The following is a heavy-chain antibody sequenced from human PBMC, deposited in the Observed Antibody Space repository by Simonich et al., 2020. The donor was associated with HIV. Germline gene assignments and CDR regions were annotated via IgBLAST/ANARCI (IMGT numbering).Heavy chain of an antibody. CDR2: INHSWST. V-gene: IGHV4-34*01. CDR3: ARLRGDRYDY. CDR1: GGSFSGHY. D-gene: IGHD2-21*02. Sequence: QVQPQQWGAGLLKPSETLSLTCAVNGGSFSGHYWTWIRQPPGKGLEWIGEINHSWSTNYNPSLKSRVTMSVDTSKNQFSLKLNSVTAADTAIYYCARLRGDRYDYWGQGTLVTVSS. J-gene: IGHJ4*02.